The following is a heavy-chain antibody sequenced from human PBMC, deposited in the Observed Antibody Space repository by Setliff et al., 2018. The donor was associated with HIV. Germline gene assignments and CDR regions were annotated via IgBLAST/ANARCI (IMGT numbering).Heavy chain of an antibody. CDR3: TRVHCDVTGGDY. Sequence: ASVKVSCKASGYTFTNFGISWVRQAPGQGPEWMGWISGCNGNTNYAEKFQGRLTLTTDTSTSTVYLELRSLTSDDTAVYYCTRVHCDVTGGDYWGQGTLVTVAS. V-gene: IGHV1-18*01. J-gene: IGHJ4*02. CDR1: GYTFTNFG. CDR2: ISGCNGNT. D-gene: IGHD2-8*02.